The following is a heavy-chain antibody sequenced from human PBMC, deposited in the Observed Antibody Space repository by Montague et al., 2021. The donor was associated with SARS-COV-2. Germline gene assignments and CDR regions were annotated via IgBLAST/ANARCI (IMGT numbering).Heavy chain of an antibody. J-gene: IGHJ4*02. CDR1: GFTFTSYS. CDR3: ARAETVPYVPIDF. V-gene: IGHV3-30*04. D-gene: IGHD1-1*01. CDR2: VRSNGAKQ. Sequence: SLRLSCAASGFTFTSYSMHWVRQDPGKGLEWWAIVRSNGAKQYYADSVNGRFTISRDNSKNTLYLQMNSLRAEDTAVYYCARAETVPYVPIDFWGQGTLVTVSS.